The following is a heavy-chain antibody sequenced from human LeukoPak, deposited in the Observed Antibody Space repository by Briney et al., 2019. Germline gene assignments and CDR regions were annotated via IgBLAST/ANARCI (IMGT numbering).Heavy chain of an antibody. CDR1: GFTFGDYP. CDR3: TRDQTPYY. V-gene: IGHV3-49*03. CDR2: IRSKIYGGTP. Sequence: GGSLRLSCTTSGFTFGDYPMSWFRQAPGKGLEWVGFIRSKIYGGTPEYAASVKGRFTISRDDSKGIAYLQMDSLKTEDTAVYYCTRDQTPYYWGQGTLVTVSS. J-gene: IGHJ4*02.